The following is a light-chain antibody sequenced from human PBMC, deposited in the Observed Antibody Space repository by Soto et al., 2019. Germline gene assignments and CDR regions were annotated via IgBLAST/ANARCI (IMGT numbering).Light chain of an antibody. V-gene: IGLV1-40*01. J-gene: IGLJ2*01. CDR1: SSNIGAGYD. CDR2: GNS. Sequence: HSVLTQPPSVSGAPGQRVTISCTGSSSNIGAGYDVHWYQQLPGTAPKLLIYGNSNRPSGVPDRFSGSKSGTSASLAITGLQAEDEADYYCQSYDSSLSGWGVFGGGTKVTVL. CDR3: QSYDSSLSGWGV.